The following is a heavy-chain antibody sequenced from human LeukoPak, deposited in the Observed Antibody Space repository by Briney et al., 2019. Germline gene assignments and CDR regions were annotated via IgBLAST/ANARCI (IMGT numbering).Heavy chain of an antibody. V-gene: IGHV3-21*01. CDR2: ISSSSSYI. CDR1: GFTFSSYS. D-gene: IGHD1-26*01. J-gene: IGHJ4*02. Sequence: GGSLRLSCAASGFTFSSYSMNWVRQAPGKGLEWVSSISSSSSYIYYADSVKGRLTISRDNAKNSLYLQMNSLRAEDTAVYYCARDGGATFDYWGQGTLVTVSS. CDR3: ARDGGATFDY.